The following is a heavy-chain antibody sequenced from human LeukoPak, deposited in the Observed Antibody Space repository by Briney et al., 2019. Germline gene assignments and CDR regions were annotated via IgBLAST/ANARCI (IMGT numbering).Heavy chain of an antibody. CDR3: ARARGRTRGGYYAGY. CDR2: INPNSGGT. D-gene: IGHD1-26*01. CDR1: GYTFTGYY. Sequence: GASVKVSCKASGYTFTGYYMHSVRQAPGQGLEWMGWINPNSGGTNYAQKFQGRVTMTRDTSISTAYMELSRLRSDDTAVYYCARARGRTRGGYYAGYWGQGTLVTVSS. J-gene: IGHJ4*02. V-gene: IGHV1-2*02.